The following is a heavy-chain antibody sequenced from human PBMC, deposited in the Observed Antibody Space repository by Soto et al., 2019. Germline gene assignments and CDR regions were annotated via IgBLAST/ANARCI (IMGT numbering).Heavy chain of an antibody. CDR3: ASLTSWSQEYYYGMDV. D-gene: IGHD2-2*01. J-gene: IGHJ6*02. CDR2: IRGKAYSGTT. Sequence: GGSLRLSCTTSGFTFGGYAMSWVRQAPGKGLEWVGFIRGKAYSGTTEYAASVRGRFITSRDDSKSIAYLQMNSLKTEDTAVYYCASLTSWSQEYYYGMDVWGQGTTVTVSS. V-gene: IGHV3-49*04. CDR1: GFTFGGYA.